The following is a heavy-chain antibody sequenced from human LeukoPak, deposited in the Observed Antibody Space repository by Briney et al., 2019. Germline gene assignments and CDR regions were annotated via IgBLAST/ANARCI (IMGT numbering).Heavy chain of an antibody. CDR2: INPNSGGT. D-gene: IGHD4-11*01. Sequence: ASVKVSCKASGYTFTGYYMHWVRQAPGQGLEWMGWINPNSGGTNYAQKFQGRVTMTRDTSISTVYMELSSLRSEDTVVYYCARDKAVTTELTQYFQHWGQGTLVTVSS. J-gene: IGHJ1*01. CDR3: ARDKAVTTELTQYFQH. V-gene: IGHV1-2*02. CDR1: GYTFTGYY.